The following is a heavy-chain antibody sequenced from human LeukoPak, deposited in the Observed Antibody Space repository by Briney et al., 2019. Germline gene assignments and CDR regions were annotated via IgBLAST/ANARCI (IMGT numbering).Heavy chain of an antibody. V-gene: IGHV3-43*02. CDR1: GFTFDDYA. D-gene: IGHD3-22*01. J-gene: IGHJ4*02. Sequence: GGSLRLSCAASGFTFDDYAMHWVRQAPGKGLEWVSLISGDGGSTYYADSVKGRFTISRDNSKNSLYPQMNSLRAEDTALYYCAKDMENYYDSSGYYQFDYWGQGTLVTVSS. CDR2: ISGDGGST. CDR3: AKDMENYYDSSGYYQFDY.